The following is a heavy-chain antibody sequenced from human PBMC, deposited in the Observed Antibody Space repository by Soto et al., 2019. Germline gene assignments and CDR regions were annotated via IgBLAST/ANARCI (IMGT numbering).Heavy chain of an antibody. V-gene: IGHV4-59*08. Sequence: SETLSLTCTVSGGSISSYYWSWIRQPPGKGLEWIGYIYYSGSTNYNPSLKSRVTISVDTSKNQFSLKLSSVTAADTAVYYCARGRHSSSYYDYWGQGTLVTVSS. CDR1: GGSISSYY. CDR2: IYYSGST. J-gene: IGHJ4*02. D-gene: IGHD6-13*01. CDR3: ARGRHSSSYYDY.